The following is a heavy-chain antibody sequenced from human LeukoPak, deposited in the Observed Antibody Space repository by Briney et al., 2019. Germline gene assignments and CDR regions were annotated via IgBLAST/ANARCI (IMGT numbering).Heavy chain of an antibody. CDR1: GFTFSSYW. CDR2: IKQDGSEK. CDR3: ARDFQVRGVIIMVYYYGMDV. Sequence: GGSLRLSCAASGFTFSSYWMSWVRQAPGKGLEWVANIKQDGSEKYYVDSVKGRFTISRDNAKNSLYLQMNSLRAEDTAVYYCARDFQVRGVIIMVYYYGMDVWGKGTTVTVSS. D-gene: IGHD3-10*01. J-gene: IGHJ6*04. V-gene: IGHV3-7*03.